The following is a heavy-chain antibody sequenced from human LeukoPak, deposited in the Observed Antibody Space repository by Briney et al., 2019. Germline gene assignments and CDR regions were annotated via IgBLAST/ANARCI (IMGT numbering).Heavy chain of an antibody. CDR1: GYTFTSYD. J-gene: IGHJ4*02. Sequence: ASVKVSCKASGYTFTSYDINWVRQATGQGLEWMGWMNPNSGHTGYAQKFQGRVTMARNTSISTAYMELSSLRSEDTAVYYCARGGSYYDSSGYSFDYWGQATLVTVSS. CDR3: ARGGSYYDSSGYSFDY. D-gene: IGHD3-22*01. CDR2: MNPNSGHT. V-gene: IGHV1-8*01.